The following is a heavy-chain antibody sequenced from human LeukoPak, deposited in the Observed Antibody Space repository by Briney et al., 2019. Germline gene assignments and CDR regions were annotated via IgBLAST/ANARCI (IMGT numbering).Heavy chain of an antibody. V-gene: IGHV3-30*04. CDR2: ISYDGSNK. Sequence: GGSLRVSCAASGFTFSSYAMHCVRQAPGKGLEWVAVISYDGSNKYYADSVKGRFTISRDNSKNTLYLQMNSLRAEDTAVYYCARPLNYDILTGYLDYWGQGTLVTVPS. CDR1: GFTFSSYA. CDR3: ARPLNYDILTGYLDY. J-gene: IGHJ4*02. D-gene: IGHD3-9*01.